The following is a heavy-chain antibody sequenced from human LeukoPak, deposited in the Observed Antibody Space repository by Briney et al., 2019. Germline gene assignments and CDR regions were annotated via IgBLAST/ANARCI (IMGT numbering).Heavy chain of an antibody. V-gene: IGHV3-30*04. CDR2: ISYDGSNK. CDR1: GFTFSSYA. CDR3: ARDLRDFWSGDFDY. D-gene: IGHD3-3*01. Sequence: PGGSLRLSCAASGFTFSSYAVHWVRQAPGKGLEWVAVISYDGSNKYYADFVKGRFTISRDNSKNTLYLQVNSLRAEDTAVYYCARDLRDFWSGDFDYWGQGTLVTVSS. J-gene: IGHJ4*02.